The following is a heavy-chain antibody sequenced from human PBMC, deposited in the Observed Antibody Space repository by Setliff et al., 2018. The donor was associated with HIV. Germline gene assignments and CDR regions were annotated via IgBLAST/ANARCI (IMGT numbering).Heavy chain of an antibody. V-gene: IGHV4-34*01. D-gene: IGHD3-3*01. CDR3: ARGRVTLNGVAAGHHYMDV. CDR2: INHSGDR. J-gene: IGHJ6*03. CDR1: GGSFSGFF. Sequence: SETLSLTCAVYGGSFSGFFWTWIRQPPGRGLEWIGEINHSGDRNYNPSLESRVTMSVDTSKNQFSLRLMSLTAADTAIYYCARGRVTLNGVAAGHHYMDVWGKGSTVTVSS.